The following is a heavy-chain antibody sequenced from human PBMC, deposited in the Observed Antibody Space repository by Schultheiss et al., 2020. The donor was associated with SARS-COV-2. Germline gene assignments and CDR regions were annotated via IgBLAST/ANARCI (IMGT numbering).Heavy chain of an antibody. CDR3: ARGGKFYYDSSGTTDFDY. V-gene: IGHV3-48*03. Sequence: GGSLRLSCAASGFTFSSYDMNWVRQAPGKGLEWVSDITRSGLDIHYEDSVKGRFTISRDNAKNSMYLQMNSLRAEDTAVYYCARGGKFYYDSSGTTDFDYWGQGTLVTVSS. D-gene: IGHD3-22*01. CDR1: GFTFSSYD. J-gene: IGHJ4*02. CDR2: ITRSGLDI.